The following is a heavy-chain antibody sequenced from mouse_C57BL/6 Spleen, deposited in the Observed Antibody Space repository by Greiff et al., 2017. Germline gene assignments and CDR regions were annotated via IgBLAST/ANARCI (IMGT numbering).Heavy chain of an antibody. J-gene: IGHJ2*01. CDR1: GFTFSSYG. CDR2: ISSGGSYT. V-gene: IGHV5-6*01. Sequence: EVQRVESGGDLVKPGGSLKLSCAASGFTFSSYGMSWVRQTPDKRLEWVATISSGGSYTYYPDSVQGRFTISRDNAKNTLYLQMSSLKSEDTAMYYCARHGGYYGSSYQGYFDYWGQGTTLTVSS. CDR3: ARHGGYYGSSYQGYFDY. D-gene: IGHD1-1*01.